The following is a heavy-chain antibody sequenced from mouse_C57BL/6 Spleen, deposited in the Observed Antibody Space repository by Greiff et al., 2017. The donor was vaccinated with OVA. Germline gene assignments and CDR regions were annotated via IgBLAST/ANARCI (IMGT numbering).Heavy chain of an antibody. V-gene: IGHV1-53*01. J-gene: IGHJ2*01. CDR2: INPSNGGT. CDR1: GYTFTSYW. CDR3: ARVGGSSYVGLGY. D-gene: IGHD1-1*01. Sequence: QVQLQQPGTELVKPGASVKLSCKASGYTFTSYWMNWVKQRPGQGLEWIGNINPSNGGTNYNEKFKSKATLTVDKSSSTAYMQLSSLTSEDSAFCYCARVGGSSYVGLGYWGQGTTLTVSS.